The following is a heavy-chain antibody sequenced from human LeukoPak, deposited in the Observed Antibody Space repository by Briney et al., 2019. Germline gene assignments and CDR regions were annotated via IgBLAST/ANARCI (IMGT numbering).Heavy chain of an antibody. D-gene: IGHD4-23*01. CDR1: GFTFTSHA. J-gene: IGHJ4*02. V-gene: IGHV3-23*01. CDR2: MSGTGGSA. Sequence: PGGSLRLSCAASGFTFTSHAMSWVRQAPGKGLEWVSGMSGTGGSAYYADSVKGRFTISRDNSKNTLYLQMNSLRAEDTAVYYCAKAVVCDGNANYFDYWGQGTLVTVSS. CDR3: AKAVVCDGNANYFDY.